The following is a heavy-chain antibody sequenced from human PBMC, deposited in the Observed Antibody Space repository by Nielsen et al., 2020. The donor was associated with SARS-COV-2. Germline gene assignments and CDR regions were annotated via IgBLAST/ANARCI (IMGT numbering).Heavy chain of an antibody. CDR1: GFTFSSYA. Sequence: GESLKISCAASGFTFSSYAMSWVRQAPGKGLEWVSAISGSGGSTYYADSVKGRFTISRDNSKNTLYLQMNSLRAEDTAVYYCAARDSDCSSTSCYEGDYYYYYGMDVWGQGTTVTVSS. J-gene: IGHJ6*02. V-gene: IGHV3-23*01. CDR2: ISGSGGST. D-gene: IGHD2-2*01. CDR3: AARDSDCSSTSCYEGDYYYYYGMDV.